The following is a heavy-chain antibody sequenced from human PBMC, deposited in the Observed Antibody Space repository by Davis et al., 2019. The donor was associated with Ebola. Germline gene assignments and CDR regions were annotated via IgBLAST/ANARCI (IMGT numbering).Heavy chain of an antibody. CDR2: ISSDINSDGRST. J-gene: IGHJ4*02. CDR1: GFILSSYW. CDR3: ARHDDY. Sequence: GESLKISCAGSGFILSSYWMHWVRQAPGKGLVWVSYISSDINSDGRSTRYADSVKGRFAISRDNGKNSLYLQMNSLTDADTAMYYCARHDDYWGQGTLVTVSS. V-gene: IGHV3-74*01.